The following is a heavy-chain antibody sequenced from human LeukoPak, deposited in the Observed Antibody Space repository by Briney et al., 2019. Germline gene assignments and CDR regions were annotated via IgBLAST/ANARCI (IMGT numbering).Heavy chain of an antibody. CDR2: ISSSSSYI. V-gene: IGHV3-21*01. D-gene: IGHD3-10*01. CDR1: GFTFSSYS. Sequence: PGGSLRLSCAASGFTFSSYSMNWVRQAPGKGLEWVSSISSSSSYIYYADSVKGRFTISRDNAKNSLYLQMNSLRAEDTAVYYCARARGPGDAFDIWGQGTMVTVSS. J-gene: IGHJ3*02. CDR3: ARARGPGDAFDI.